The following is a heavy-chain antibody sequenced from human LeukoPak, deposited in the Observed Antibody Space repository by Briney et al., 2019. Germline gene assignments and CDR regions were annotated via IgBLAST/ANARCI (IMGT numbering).Heavy chain of an antibody. CDR1: GGSFSGYY. V-gene: IGHV4-34*01. CDR2: INHSGST. Sequence: KPSETLSLTCAVYGGSFSGYYWSWIRQPPGKGLERIGEINHSGSTNYNPSLKSRVTISVDTSKNQFSLKLSSVTAADTAVYYCARGPHSAYYYYYYGMDVWGQGTTVTVSS. J-gene: IGHJ6*02. CDR3: ARGPHSAYYYYYYGMDV.